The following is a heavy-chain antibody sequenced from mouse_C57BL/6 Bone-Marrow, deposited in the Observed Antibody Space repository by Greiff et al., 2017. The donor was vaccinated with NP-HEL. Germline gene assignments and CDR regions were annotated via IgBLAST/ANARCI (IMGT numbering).Heavy chain of an antibody. Sequence: VQLKQSVAELVRPGASVKLSCTASGFNIKNTYMHWVKQRPEQGLEWIGRIDPANGNTKYAPKFQGKATITADTSSNTAYLQLSSLTSEDTAIYYCAPITTVVATDWYFDVGGTGTTVTVAS. D-gene: IGHD1-1*01. CDR1: GFNIKNTY. J-gene: IGHJ1*03. CDR3: APITTVVATDWYFDV. V-gene: IGHV14-3*01. CDR2: IDPANGNT.